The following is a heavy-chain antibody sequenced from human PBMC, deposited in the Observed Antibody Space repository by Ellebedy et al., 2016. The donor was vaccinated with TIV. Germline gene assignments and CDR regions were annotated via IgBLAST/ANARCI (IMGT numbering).Heavy chain of an antibody. J-gene: IGHJ5*02. V-gene: IGHV4-34*01. CDR3: AIGVMVTASNNWFDP. Sequence: MPSETLSLTCAVYGGSFSGYYWSWIRQPPGKGLEWIGEINHSGSTNYNPSLKSRVTISVDTSKNQFSLKLSSVTAADTAVYYCAIGVMVTASNNWFDPWGQGTLVTVTS. CDR2: INHSGST. CDR1: GGSFSGYY. D-gene: IGHD2-21*02.